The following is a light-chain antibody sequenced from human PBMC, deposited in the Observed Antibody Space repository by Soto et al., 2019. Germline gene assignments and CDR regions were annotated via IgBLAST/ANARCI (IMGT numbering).Light chain of an antibody. J-gene: IGKJ3*01. CDR1: QSVTSNY. CDR2: GAS. CDR3: QHYGTSRVT. V-gene: IGKV3-20*01. Sequence: EIVLTQSPGTLSLSPGDRATLSCRASQSVTSNYLAWYQQKPGQAPRLLIYGASSRSTGIPDRFSGSGSGSGFTLTISTLQPEACAVYSCQHYGTSRVTFGPGTNVDVK.